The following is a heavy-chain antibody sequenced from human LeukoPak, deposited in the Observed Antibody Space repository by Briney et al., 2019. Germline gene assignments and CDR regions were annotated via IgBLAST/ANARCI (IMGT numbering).Heavy chain of an antibody. CDR2: ISAYNGNT. J-gene: IGHJ4*02. Sequence: ASVKVSCKASGYTFTSYGISWVRQAPGQGLEWMGWISAYNGNTNYAQKLQGRVTMTTDTSTSTAYVELRSLRSDDTAVYYCARDEHYYDSSGYYPRYWGQGTLVTVSS. V-gene: IGHV1-18*01. D-gene: IGHD3-22*01. CDR3: ARDEHYYDSSGYYPRY. CDR1: GYTFTSYG.